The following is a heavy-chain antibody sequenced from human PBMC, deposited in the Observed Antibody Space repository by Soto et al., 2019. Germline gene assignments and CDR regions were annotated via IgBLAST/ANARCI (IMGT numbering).Heavy chain of an antibody. CDR3: ARDISGPSSSWYGWFDP. J-gene: IGHJ5*02. Sequence: GASVKVSCKASGYTFTSYYMHWVRQAPGQGLEWMGIINPSGGSTSYAQKFQGRVTMTRDTSTSTVYMELSSLRSEDTAVYYCARDISGPSSSWYGWFDPWGQGTLVTSPQ. CDR1: GYTFTSYY. V-gene: IGHV1-46*01. CDR2: INPSGGST. D-gene: IGHD6-13*01.